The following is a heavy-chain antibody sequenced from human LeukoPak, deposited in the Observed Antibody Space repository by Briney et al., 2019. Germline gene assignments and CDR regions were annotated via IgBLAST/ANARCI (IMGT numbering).Heavy chain of an antibody. V-gene: IGHV1-69*05. CDR1: GGTFSSYA. CDR2: IIPIFGTA. J-gene: IGHJ4*02. CDR3: ARYSSSPPGGVGYYFDY. D-gene: IGHD6-6*01. Sequence: GASVKVSCKASGGTFSSYAISWVRQAPGQGLEWMGGIIPIFGTANYAQKFQGRVTITTDESTSTAYMELSSLRSEDTAVYYCARYSSSPPGGVGYYFDYWGQGTLVTVSS.